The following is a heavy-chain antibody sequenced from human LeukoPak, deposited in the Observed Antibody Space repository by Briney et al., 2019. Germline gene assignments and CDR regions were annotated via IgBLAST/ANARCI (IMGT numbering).Heavy chain of an antibody. D-gene: IGHD3-22*01. CDR2: IYYSGST. Sequence: SETLSPTCTVSGGSISSYYWSWIRQPPGKGLEWIGYIYYSGSTNHNPSLKSRVTISVDTSKNQFSLKLSSVTAADTAVYYCATHYYDSSGYYWQFDYWGQGTLVTVSS. CDR3: ATHYYDSSGYYWQFDY. CDR1: GGSISSYY. J-gene: IGHJ4*02. V-gene: IGHV4-59*08.